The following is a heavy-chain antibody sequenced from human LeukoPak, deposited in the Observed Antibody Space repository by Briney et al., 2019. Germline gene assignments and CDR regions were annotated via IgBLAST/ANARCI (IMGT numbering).Heavy chain of an antibody. CDR2: IKQDGSDK. J-gene: IGHJ4*02. V-gene: IGHV3-7*03. CDR3: ARGGGHLDC. CDR1: GFIFSSYW. Sequence: GGSLRLSCAASGFIFSSYWMSWVRQAPGKGLEWVANIKQDGSDKYYLTSVRGRFTISRDNAKNSLFLQMNSLRVEDTAVYYCARGGGHLDCWGQGTLVTVSS. D-gene: IGHD4-23*01.